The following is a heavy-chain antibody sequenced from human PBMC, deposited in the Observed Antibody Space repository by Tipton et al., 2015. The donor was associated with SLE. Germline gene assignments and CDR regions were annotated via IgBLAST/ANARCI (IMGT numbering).Heavy chain of an antibody. CDR3: ARDLVGFDY. CDR2: IYYSGST. D-gene: IGHD2-8*02. J-gene: IGHJ4*02. CDR1: GGSISSYY. V-gene: IGHV4-59*01. Sequence: LRLSCTVSGGSISSYYWSWIRQPPGKGLEWIGYIYYSGSTNYNPSLKSRVTISVDTSKNQFSLKLSSVTAADTAVYYCARDLVGFDYWGQGTLVTVSS.